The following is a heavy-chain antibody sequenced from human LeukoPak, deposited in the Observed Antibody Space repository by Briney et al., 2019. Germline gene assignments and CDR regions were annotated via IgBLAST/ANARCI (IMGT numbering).Heavy chain of an antibody. D-gene: IGHD3-10*01. CDR1: GGSIPSYY. CDR2: IHGDGST. Sequence: SETLSLTCPVSGGSIPSYYWTWIRQPPGKGLEGIGFIHGDGSTKYNPSLKSQVTMSVDTSKNQFSLKLSSATAADTGVYYCARLRFTDYYDYGMDVWGQGTTVTVSS. V-gene: IGHV4-59*08. J-gene: IGHJ6*02. CDR3: ARLRFTDYYDYGMDV.